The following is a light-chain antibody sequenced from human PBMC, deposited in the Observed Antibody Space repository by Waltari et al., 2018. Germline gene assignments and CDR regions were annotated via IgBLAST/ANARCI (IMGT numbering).Light chain of an antibody. CDR2: EVT. Sequence: QSALTQPAYVSGSPGQSITISCTGTSSDVGNYNLVSWYQHHPGKVPKLMIYEVTKRPSGISNLFSGTKSVNTASLAISGLQADDEGDYYCCSYAGSRIVVFGGGTKMTVL. V-gene: IGLV2-23*02. CDR1: SSDVGNYNL. J-gene: IGLJ2*01. CDR3: CSYAGSRIVV.